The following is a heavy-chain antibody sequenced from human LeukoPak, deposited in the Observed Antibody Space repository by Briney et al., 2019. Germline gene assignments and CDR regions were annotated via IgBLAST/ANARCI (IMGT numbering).Heavy chain of an antibody. D-gene: IGHD4-17*01. CDR1: GYTFTGYY. Sequence: ASVKVSCKASGYTFTGYYMHWVRQAPGQGLEWMGWINPNSGGTNYAQKFQGRVTMTRDTSISTAYMELSRLRSDDTAVYYCARGDKRYGDYVFYYFDYWGQGTLVTVSS. V-gene: IGHV1-2*02. CDR3: ARGDKRYGDYVFYYFDY. CDR2: INPNSGGT. J-gene: IGHJ4*02.